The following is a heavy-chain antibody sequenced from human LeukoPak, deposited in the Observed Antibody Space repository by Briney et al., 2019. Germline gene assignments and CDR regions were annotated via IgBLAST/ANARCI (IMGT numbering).Heavy chain of an antibody. V-gene: IGHV3-49*04. CDR3: SRVVYGDYNWFDP. CDR2: IRSKAYGGTT. D-gene: IGHD4-17*01. CDR1: GFNFGDYA. Sequence: GGSLRLSCTASGFNFGDYAMSWVRQAPGKGLEWVGFIRSKAYGGTTEYAASVKGRFTISRDDSKSIAYLQMNSLKIEDTAVYYCSRVVYGDYNWFDPWGQGTLVTVSS. J-gene: IGHJ5*02.